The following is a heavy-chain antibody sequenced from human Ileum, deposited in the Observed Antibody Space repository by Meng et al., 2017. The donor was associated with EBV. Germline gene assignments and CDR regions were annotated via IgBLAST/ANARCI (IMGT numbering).Heavy chain of an antibody. CDR2: TSHSGST. CDR1: GGSISRSDW. Sequence: QWQLEESGPGLVKPSETLSLTCAVSGGSISRSDWWSWVRQPPGKGLEWIGETSHSGSTNYSPSLKSRVTISLDKSKNQLSLKLNSETAADTAVYYCASSDYYRSDYWGQGTLVTVSS. J-gene: IGHJ4*02. CDR3: ASSDYYRSDY. D-gene: IGHD3-22*01. V-gene: IGHV4-4*02.